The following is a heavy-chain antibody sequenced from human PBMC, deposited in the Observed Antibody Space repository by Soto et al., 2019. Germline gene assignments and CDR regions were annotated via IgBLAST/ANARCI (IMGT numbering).Heavy chain of an antibody. J-gene: IGHJ4*02. V-gene: IGHV3-33*01. Sequence: QVQLAESGGGVVQPGRSLRLSCAASGFSFTSYGMHWVRQAPGKGLEWVAVIWYDGTNKYYADSVKGRFTISRDNSKNTLYLQMNSLRAEDAAVYYCARDYDSSGYYPQTYYFEYWGQGTLVTVSS. D-gene: IGHD3-22*01. CDR2: IWYDGTNK. CDR3: ARDYDSSGYYPQTYYFEY. CDR1: GFSFTSYG.